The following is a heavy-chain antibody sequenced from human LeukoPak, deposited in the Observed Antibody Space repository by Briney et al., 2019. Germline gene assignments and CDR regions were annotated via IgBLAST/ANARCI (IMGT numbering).Heavy chain of an antibody. CDR2: INPNSGGT. J-gene: IGHJ4*02. Sequence: ASVKVSCRASGYTFTGYYMHWVRQAPGQGLEWMRWINPNSGGTSYAQKFQGRVTMTRDTSISTAYMELSRLRSDDTAVYYCARARYDSSGYYGYWGQGTLVTVSS. CDR1: GYTFTGYY. D-gene: IGHD3-22*01. CDR3: ARARYDSSGYYGY. V-gene: IGHV1-2*02.